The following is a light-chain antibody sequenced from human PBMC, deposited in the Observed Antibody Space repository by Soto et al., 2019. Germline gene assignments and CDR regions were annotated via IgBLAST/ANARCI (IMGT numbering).Light chain of an antibody. CDR2: KVS. Sequence: DVVLTQSPLSLPVALGQPASISCRSSQSLVFSDGNTYLNWFHQRPGQSPRRLIYKVSNRDSGVRDRFRGSGSGADFTRKISRVEAEDVRVYYCVQGTRWLWMFGQGTKVEIK. V-gene: IGKV2-30*01. J-gene: IGKJ1*01. CDR1: QSLVFSDGNTY. CDR3: VQGTRWLWM.